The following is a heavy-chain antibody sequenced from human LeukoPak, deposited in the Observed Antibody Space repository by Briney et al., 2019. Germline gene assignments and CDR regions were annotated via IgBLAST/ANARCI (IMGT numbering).Heavy chain of an antibody. J-gene: IGHJ3*02. CDR1: GFTFCSYA. D-gene: IGHD3-10*01. Sequence: GGSLRLSCAASGFTFCSYAMSWVRPAPGQGMEGVSAISSSSGSTSYTDSVKGRFTITRDNSKNTLYLQMNSLRAEDTAVYYCANPGVAFDIWGEGTMVTVSS. CDR3: ANPGVAFDI. V-gene: IGHV3-23*01. CDR2: ISSSSGST.